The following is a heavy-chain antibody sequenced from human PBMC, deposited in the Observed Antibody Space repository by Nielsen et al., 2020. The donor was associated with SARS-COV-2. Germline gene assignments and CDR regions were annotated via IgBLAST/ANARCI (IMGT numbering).Heavy chain of an antibody. CDR3: ARDRVAVAQTTWYFDL. Sequence: LKISCAASGFTFSSYEMNWVRQAPGKGLEWVSYISSSGSTIYYADSVKGRFTISRDNAKNSLYLQMNSLRAEDTAVYYCARDRVAVAQTTWYFDLWGRGTLVTVSS. J-gene: IGHJ2*01. CDR2: ISSSGSTI. V-gene: IGHV3-48*03. CDR1: GFTFSSYE. D-gene: IGHD6-19*01.